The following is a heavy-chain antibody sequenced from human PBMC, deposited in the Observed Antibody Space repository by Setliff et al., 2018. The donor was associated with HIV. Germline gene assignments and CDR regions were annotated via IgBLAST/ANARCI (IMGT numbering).Heavy chain of an antibody. CDR2: INHSGST. Sequence: SETLSLTCSVSGGSIRSGSYYWSWIRQPPGKGLEWIGEINHSGSTNYNPSLKSRVTISVDTSKNQFSLKLSSVTAADTAVYYCARDRSNWNYGKNYMDVWGKGTTVTVSS. CDR3: ARDRSNWNYGKNYMDV. CDR1: GGSIRSGSYY. J-gene: IGHJ6*03. V-gene: IGHV4-61*01. D-gene: IGHD1-7*01.